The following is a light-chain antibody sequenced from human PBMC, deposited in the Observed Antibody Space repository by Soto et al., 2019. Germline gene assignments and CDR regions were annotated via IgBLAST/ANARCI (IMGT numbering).Light chain of an antibody. J-gene: IGKJ1*01. CDR3: QQYGDSRT. CDR1: QSISSSF. V-gene: IGKV3-20*01. CDR2: GAS. Sequence: EIVLTQSPVTLSLSPRERATLSCRASQSISSSFFAWYQQRPGQAPRLLIYGASTRATDIPDRFSGSGSGTDFTLIISRLEPEDFAVYYCQQYGDSRTFGQGTKVDIK.